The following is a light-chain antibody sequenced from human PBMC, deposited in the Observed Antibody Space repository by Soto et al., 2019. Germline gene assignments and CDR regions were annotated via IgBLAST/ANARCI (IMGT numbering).Light chain of an antibody. J-gene: IGKJ1*01. CDR1: QSLNDN. CDR2: RAS. V-gene: IGKV3-15*01. Sequence: EIVMTQSPASLSVSPGERATLSCRASQSLNDNLAWYQQKPGQAPRLLIYRASTRATGVPARFSASGSGTEFTLTISSLQSADSAVYYCHQYSNWPPWTFGPGTKVEIK. CDR3: HQYSNWPPWT.